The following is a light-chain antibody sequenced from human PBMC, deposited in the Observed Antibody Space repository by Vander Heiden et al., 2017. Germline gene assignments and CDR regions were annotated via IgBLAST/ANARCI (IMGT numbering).Light chain of an antibody. CDR1: SGSVPPNYY. J-gene: IGLJ2*01. CDR3: VLYMGSGISV. CDR2: STN. V-gene: IGLV8-61*01. Sequence: QTVVTQEPSFSVSPGGTVTLTCGLSSGSVPPNYYPGWYQQTPGQSPRTLIYSTNTRSSGVPDRFSGSILGNTAALTITGAQADDESDYYCVLYMGSGISVFGGGTKLTVL.